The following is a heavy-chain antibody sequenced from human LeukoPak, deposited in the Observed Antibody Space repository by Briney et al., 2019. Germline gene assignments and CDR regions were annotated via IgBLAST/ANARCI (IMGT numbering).Heavy chain of an antibody. Sequence: SETLSLTCTVSGGSISSGSYYWSWIRQPAGKGLEWIGRIYTSGSTNYNPSLKSRVTISVDTSKNQFSLKLSSVTAADTAVYYCARQSGSYSLGAFDIWGQGTMVTVSS. V-gene: IGHV4-61*02. J-gene: IGHJ3*02. CDR2: IYTSGST. D-gene: IGHD1-26*01. CDR3: ARQSGSYSLGAFDI. CDR1: GGSISSGSYY.